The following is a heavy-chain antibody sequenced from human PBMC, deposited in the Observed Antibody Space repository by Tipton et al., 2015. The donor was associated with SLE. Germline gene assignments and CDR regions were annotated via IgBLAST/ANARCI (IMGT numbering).Heavy chain of an antibody. CDR2: IVASGGSA. J-gene: IGHJ4*02. CDR1: GFIFSNYA. CDR3: ARGPMRFFGMGH. V-gene: IGHV3-23*01. Sequence: SLRLSCAASGFIFSNYAMSWVRQTPGKGLEWGSAIVASGGSAYSADSVKGRFTISRDNSKNTLYLQMNSLRAEDTAVYYCARGPMRFFGMGHWDQGTLVTVSS. D-gene: IGHD3-3*01.